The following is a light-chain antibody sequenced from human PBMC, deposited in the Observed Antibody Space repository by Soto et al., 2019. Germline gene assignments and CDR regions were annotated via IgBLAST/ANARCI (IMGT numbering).Light chain of an antibody. V-gene: IGKV1-39*01. CDR2: AAS. CDR1: QSISSY. CDR3: QQSYSSSWT. Sequence: DIRMTQSPSSLSASVGDRVTITCRASQSISSYLNWYQQKPGKAPNLLIYAASSLQSGVPSRFSGSGSGTDFTLTISSLQPEDFVTYYCQQSYSSSWTFGQGTTVEIK. J-gene: IGKJ1*01.